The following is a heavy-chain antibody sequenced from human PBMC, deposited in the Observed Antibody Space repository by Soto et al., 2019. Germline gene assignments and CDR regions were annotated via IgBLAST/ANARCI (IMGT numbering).Heavy chain of an antibody. CDR3: ARAWEGRHAGGVPATSPPADY. J-gene: IGHJ4*02. CDR1: GFTFSSYS. CDR2: ISSSSSYI. Sequence: EVQLVESGGGLVKPGGSLRLSCAASGFTFSSYSMNWVRQAPGKGLEWVSSISSSSSYIYYADSVKGRFTISRDNAKNSLYLQMNSLRAEDTAVYYCARAWEGRHAGGVPATSPPADYWGQGTLVTVSS. V-gene: IGHV3-21*01. D-gene: IGHD2-2*01.